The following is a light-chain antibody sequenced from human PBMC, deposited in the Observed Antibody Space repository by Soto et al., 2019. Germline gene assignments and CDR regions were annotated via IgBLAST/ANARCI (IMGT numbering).Light chain of an antibody. CDR2: KAS. CDR1: QSISSW. CDR3: QQYNSYSWT. V-gene: IGKV1-5*03. Sequence: DVQMTQSPSTGSASVGERVTITCRASQSISSWLAWYQQKPGKAPKLLIYKASSLESGVPSRFSGSGSGTEFTLTISSLQPDDFATYYCQQYNSYSWTFGQGTKV. J-gene: IGKJ1*01.